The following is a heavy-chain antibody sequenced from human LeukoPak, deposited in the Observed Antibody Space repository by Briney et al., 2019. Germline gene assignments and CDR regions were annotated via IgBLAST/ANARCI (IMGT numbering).Heavy chain of an antibody. J-gene: IGHJ5*02. CDR3: ARGGRSTSTSSLNWFDP. V-gene: IGHV1-69*04. CDR1: GGTFSSYA. Sequence: SVKVSCKASGGTFSSYAISWVRHAPGQGLEWMGRIIPIFGIANYAQKFQGRVTITADKSTSTAYMELSSLSSEDTAVYYCARGGRSTSTSSLNWFDPWGQGTLVTVSS. D-gene: IGHD2-2*01. CDR2: IIPIFGIA.